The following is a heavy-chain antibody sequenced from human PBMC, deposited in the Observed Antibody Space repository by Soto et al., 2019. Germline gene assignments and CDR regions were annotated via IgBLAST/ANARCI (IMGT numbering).Heavy chain of an antibody. D-gene: IGHD6-13*01. V-gene: IGHV4-34*01. CDR2: INHSGST. CDR1: GGSFSGYY. J-gene: IGHJ4*02. CDR3: ASGGTRRGAAAGTDY. Sequence: SETLSLTCAVYGGSFSGYYWGWIRQPPGKGLEWIGEINHSGSTNYNPSLKSRVTISVDTSKNQFSLKLSSVTAADTAVYYCASGGTRRGAAAGTDYWGQGTLVTVSS.